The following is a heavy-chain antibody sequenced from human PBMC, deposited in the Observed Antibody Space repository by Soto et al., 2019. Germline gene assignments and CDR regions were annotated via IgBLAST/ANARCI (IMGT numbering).Heavy chain of an antibody. J-gene: IGHJ4*02. D-gene: IGHD6-19*01. V-gene: IGHV2-5*01. Sequence: QITLKESGPTLVKPTQTLTLTCTFSGFSLSTSGVGVGWIRQPQGKALERLALIYWNDDKRYSPSLKSRLTITKDTTKNQVVLTMTNMDPVDTATYYCAHIGSGWSDFDYWGQGTLVTVSS. CDR3: AHIGSGWSDFDY. CDR2: IYWNDDK. CDR1: GFSLSTSGVG.